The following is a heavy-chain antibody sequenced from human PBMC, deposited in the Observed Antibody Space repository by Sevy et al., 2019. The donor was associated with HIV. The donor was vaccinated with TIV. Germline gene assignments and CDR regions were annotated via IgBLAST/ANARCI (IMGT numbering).Heavy chain of an antibody. V-gene: IGHV3-30-3*01. Sequence: GGSLRLSCAASHYTFSSYTMHWVRRAPGKGLEWVAHPSYDGSNKNYADSVKGRFTISRDNSKNTLYLQMNSLRAEDTAVYYCARDQHDYGGNLRTGWFDPWGQGTLVTVSS. CDR2: PSYDGSNK. D-gene: IGHD4-17*01. CDR3: ARDQHDYGGNLRTGWFDP. CDR1: HYTFSSYT. J-gene: IGHJ5*02.